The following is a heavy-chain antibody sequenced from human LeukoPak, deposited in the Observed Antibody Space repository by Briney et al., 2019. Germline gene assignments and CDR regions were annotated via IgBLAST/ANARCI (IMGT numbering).Heavy chain of an antibody. D-gene: IGHD4-11*01. J-gene: IGHJ4*02. Sequence: PGGSLRLSCAASGFTFSTYWMHWIRQVPGKGLVWVSRITPPGDNTNYADSVKGRFTISRDNAKNSLYLQMNSLRAEDTAVYYCATAGNYRFDYWGQGTLVTVSS. CDR3: ATAGNYRFDY. CDR2: ITPPGDNT. CDR1: GFTFSTYW. V-gene: IGHV3-74*01.